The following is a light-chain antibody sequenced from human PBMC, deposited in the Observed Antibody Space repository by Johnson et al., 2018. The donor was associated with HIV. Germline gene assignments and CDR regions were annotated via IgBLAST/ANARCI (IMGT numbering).Light chain of an antibody. CDR3: GTWDNSLSTGV. CDR1: SSNIGNNY. CDR2: DNN. J-gene: IGLJ1*01. V-gene: IGLV1-51*01. Sequence: HSVLTQPPSVSAAPGQKVTISCSGSSSNIGNNYVSWYQQLPGTAPKLLIYDNNKRPSGIPDRFSGSKSGTSATLGITGLQTGDDADYYCGTWDNSLSTGVFGTGTQVTVL.